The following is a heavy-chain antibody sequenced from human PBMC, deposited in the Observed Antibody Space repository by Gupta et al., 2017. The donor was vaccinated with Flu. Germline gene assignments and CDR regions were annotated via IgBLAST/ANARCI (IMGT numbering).Heavy chain of an antibody. CDR3: ARGPAVSESKKRNSAHYYMDV. D-gene: IGHD1-7*01. CDR2: MNPNSRST. CDR1: GYTFTLYD. V-gene: IGHV1-8*01. Sequence: QVQLEQSGAEMKKPGASVRVSCKASGYTFTLYDMNWVRQAPGQGLERLGWMNPNSRSTGYAQKFKGRVLMTWDTSINTAYLEVSGLTADDAAVYYCARGPAVSESKKRNSAHYYMDVWGKGTTIAVSS. J-gene: IGHJ6*03.